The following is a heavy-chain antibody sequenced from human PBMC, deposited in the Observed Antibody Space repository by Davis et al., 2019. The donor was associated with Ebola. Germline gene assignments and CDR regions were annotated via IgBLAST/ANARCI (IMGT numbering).Heavy chain of an antibody. D-gene: IGHD3-22*01. Sequence: GGSLRLSCAASGFTFSSYSMNWVRQAPGKGLEWVAIIWYDGINTYYADSVKGRFTISRDNSKSTLNLQMNSLRAEDTAVYYCAKSHSSGYFSGLDYWGQGTLVTVSS. V-gene: IGHV3-30*02. J-gene: IGHJ4*02. CDR3: AKSHSSGYFSGLDY. CDR1: GFTFSSYS. CDR2: IWYDGINT.